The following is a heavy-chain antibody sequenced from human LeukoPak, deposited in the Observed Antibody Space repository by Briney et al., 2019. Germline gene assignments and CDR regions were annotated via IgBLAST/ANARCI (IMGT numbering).Heavy chain of an antibody. D-gene: IGHD2-15*01. CDR1: GYTFTNYY. V-gene: IGHV1-46*01. CDR2: INPSGGST. J-gene: IGHJ4*02. Sequence: ASVKVSCKASGYTFTNYYMHWVRQAPGQALEWMGIINPSGGSTSYARKFQGRVTMTRDTSTNTVYMDLSSLRSADTAVYYCARGGSNTWPPLDYWGQGTLVTVSS. CDR3: ARGGSNTWPPLDY.